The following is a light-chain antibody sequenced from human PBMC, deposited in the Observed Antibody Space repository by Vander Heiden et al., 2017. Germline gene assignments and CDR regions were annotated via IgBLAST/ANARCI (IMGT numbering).Light chain of an antibody. CDR3: QSYDSSLSGSV. J-gene: IGLJ3*02. CDR2: GNT. V-gene: IGLV1-40*01. CDR1: SSNIGAGYD. Sequence: QSVLTQPPSVSGAPGQRVPISCTGSSSNIGAGYDVHWYQRLPGTAPKLLIYGNTNRPSGVPDRFSGSESGTSASLAITGLQAEDEAVYYCQSYDSSLSGSVFGGGTKLTVL.